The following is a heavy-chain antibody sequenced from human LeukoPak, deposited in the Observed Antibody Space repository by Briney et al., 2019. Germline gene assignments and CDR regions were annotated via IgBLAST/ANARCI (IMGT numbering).Heavy chain of an antibody. CDR2: ISAYNGNT. Sequence: ASVKVSCKASGYTFTSYGISWVRQAPGQGLEWMGWISAYNGNTNYAQKLQGRVTMTTDTSTSTAYMELRSLRSDDTAVYYCARGASHCSGSSCYTNWYFDLWGRGTLVTVSS. J-gene: IGHJ2*01. CDR3: ARGASHCSGSSCYTNWYFDL. D-gene: IGHD2-15*01. V-gene: IGHV1-18*01. CDR1: GYTFTSYG.